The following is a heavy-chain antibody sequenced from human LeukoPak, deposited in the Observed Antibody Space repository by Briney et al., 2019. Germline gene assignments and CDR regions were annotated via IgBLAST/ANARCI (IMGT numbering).Heavy chain of an antibody. V-gene: IGHV4-39*07. J-gene: IGHJ4*02. Sequence: SETLSLTCTVSGGSISSSSYYWGWIRQPPGKGLEWIGEINHSGSTNYNPSLKSRVTISVDTSKNQFSLKLSSVTAADTAVYYCARRDYYGSGSYPTPFDYWGQGTLVTVSS. CDR2: INHSGST. CDR3: ARRDYYGSGSYPTPFDY. CDR1: GGSISSSSYY. D-gene: IGHD3-10*01.